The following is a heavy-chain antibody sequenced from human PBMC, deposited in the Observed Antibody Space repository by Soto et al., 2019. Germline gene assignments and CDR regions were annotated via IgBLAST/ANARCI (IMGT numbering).Heavy chain of an antibody. Sequence: EVQLLESGGGLVQPGGSLRLSCAASGFTFSSYAMSWVRQAPWKGLEWVSAISGSGGSTYYADSVKGRFTISRDNSKNALYLQMNSLRAEDTAVYYCAKDQSGGSGSYSRPYYFDYWGPGTLVTVSS. D-gene: IGHD3-10*01. CDR3: AKDQSGGSGSYSRPYYFDY. J-gene: IGHJ4*02. V-gene: IGHV3-23*01. CDR1: GFTFSSYA. CDR2: ISGSGGST.